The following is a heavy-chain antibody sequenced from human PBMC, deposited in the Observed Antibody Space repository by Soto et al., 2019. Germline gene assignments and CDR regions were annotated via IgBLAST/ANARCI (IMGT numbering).Heavy chain of an antibody. V-gene: IGHV4-34*01. CDR1: GGSFNDYY. D-gene: IGHD3-10*01. Sequence: SEALSLTCAVSGGSFNDYYWTWIRQSPGKGLAWIGEINHSGRTNYNPSLESRVTISVDTSKNQFSLYITSVTAADTAVYYCARGRRSNMFRGLDPWGQGTQVTVSS. CDR2: INHSGRT. J-gene: IGHJ5*02. CDR3: ARGRRSNMFRGLDP.